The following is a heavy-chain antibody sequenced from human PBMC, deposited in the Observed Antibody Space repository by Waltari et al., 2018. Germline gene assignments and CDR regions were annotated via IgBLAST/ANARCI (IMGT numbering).Heavy chain of an antibody. CDR3: ARTGAYAPNIYYFDY. D-gene: IGHD1-1*01. J-gene: IGHJ4*02. V-gene: IGHV1-69*05. CDR1: GGTFSSYA. CDR2: IIPIFGTA. Sequence: QVQLVQSGAEVKKPGSSVKVSCKASGGTFSSYAISWVRQAPGQGLEWMGGIIPIFGTANYAQEFQGRVTITTDESTSTAYMELSSLRSEDTAVYYCARTGAYAPNIYYFDYWGQGTLVTVSS.